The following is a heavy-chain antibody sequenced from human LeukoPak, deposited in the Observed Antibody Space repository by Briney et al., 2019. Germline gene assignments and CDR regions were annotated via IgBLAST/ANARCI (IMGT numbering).Heavy chain of an antibody. CDR3: ARGRRGYSGYDVYYYYYMDV. J-gene: IGHJ6*03. CDR1: GGSFSGYY. D-gene: IGHD5-12*01. CDR2: INHSGST. Sequence: SETLSLTCAVYGGSFSGYYWSWIRQPPGKGLEWIGEINHSGSTNYNPSLKSRVTISVDTSKNQCSLELSSVNVEETAVYYWARGRRGYSGYDVYYYYYMDVWGKGTTVTISS. V-gene: IGHV4-34*01.